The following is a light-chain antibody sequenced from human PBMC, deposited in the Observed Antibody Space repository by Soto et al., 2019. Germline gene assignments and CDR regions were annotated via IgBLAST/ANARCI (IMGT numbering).Light chain of an antibody. CDR1: QSFRGL. CDR3: QQYDSSPIT. Sequence: IVLTQSPVTLSLSPGERATLSCRSSQSFRGLLAWYQQKPGQAPSLLIYGASRRATGIPDRFSGSGSGTDFTLTISRLEPEDFAVYYCQQYDSSPITFGQGTRLEI. V-gene: IGKV3-20*01. J-gene: IGKJ5*01. CDR2: GAS.